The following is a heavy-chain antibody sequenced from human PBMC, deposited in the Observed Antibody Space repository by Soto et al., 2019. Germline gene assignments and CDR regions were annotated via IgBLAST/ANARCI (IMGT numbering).Heavy chain of an antibody. CDR3: ASKDYYDSSGYHQPIDY. D-gene: IGHD3-22*01. CDR2: IIPIFGTA. CDR1: GGTFSSYA. J-gene: IGHJ4*02. V-gene: IGHV1-69*13. Sequence: SVKVSCKASGGTFSSYAISWVRQAPGQGLEWMGGIIPIFGTANYAQKFQGRVTITADESTSTAYMELSSLRSEDTAVYYCASKDYYDSSGYHQPIDYWGQGTLVTVSS.